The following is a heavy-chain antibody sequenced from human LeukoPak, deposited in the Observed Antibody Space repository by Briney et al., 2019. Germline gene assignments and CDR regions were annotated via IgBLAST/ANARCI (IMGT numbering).Heavy chain of an antibody. CDR3: ARDGGYCSSTSCSYYYYYYMDV. CDR2: IWYDGSNK. V-gene: IGHV3-33*01. J-gene: IGHJ6*03. Sequence: GGSLRLSCAASGFTFSSYGMRWVRQAPGKGLEWVAVIWYDGSNKYYADSVKGRFTISRDNSKNTLYLQMNSLRDEDKAVYYCARDGGYCSSTSCSYYYYYYMDVWGKGTTVTVSS. D-gene: IGHD2-2*01. CDR1: GFTFSSYG.